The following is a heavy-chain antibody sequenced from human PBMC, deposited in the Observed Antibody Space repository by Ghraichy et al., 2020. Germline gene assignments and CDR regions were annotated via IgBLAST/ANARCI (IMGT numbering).Heavy chain of an antibody. V-gene: IGHV1-69*13. D-gene: IGHD3-22*01. J-gene: IGHJ4*02. Sequence: SVKVSCKASGGTFSSYAISWVRQAPGQGLEWMGGIIPIFGTANYAQKFQGRVTITADESTSTAYMELSSLRSEDTAVYYCARDELYYYDSSGYLSLGYWGQGTLVTVSS. CDR1: GGTFSSYA. CDR3: ARDELYYYDSSGYLSLGY. CDR2: IIPIFGTA.